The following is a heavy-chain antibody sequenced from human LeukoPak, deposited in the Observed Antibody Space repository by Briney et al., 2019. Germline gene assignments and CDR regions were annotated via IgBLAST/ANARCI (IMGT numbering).Heavy chain of an antibody. D-gene: IGHD3-22*01. V-gene: IGHV3-48*04. Sequence: GGSLRLSCAASGFTFSSYGMHWVRQAPGKVLEWISYISSTGNTLYEDSVKGRFTISRDNAKNSLFLQMNSLRAEDTAVYYCARGGNIGYNYNAFDIWGQGTMVTVSS. J-gene: IGHJ3*02. CDR3: ARGGNIGYNYNAFDI. CDR2: ISSTGNTL. CDR1: GFTFSSYG.